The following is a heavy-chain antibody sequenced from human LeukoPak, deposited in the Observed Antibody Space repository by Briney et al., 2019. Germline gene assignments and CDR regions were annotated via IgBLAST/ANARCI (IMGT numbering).Heavy chain of an antibody. J-gene: IGHJ4*02. CDR1: GGSISSYY. CDR3: ARHGLADYYDSSGYYFDP. Sequence: SETLSLTCTVSGGSISSYYWSWIRQPPGKGLEWIGYISYSGSTNYNPSLKSRVTISVDTSKNQFSLKLSSVTAADPAVYYCARHGLADYYDSSGYYFDPSGQGTLVTVSS. D-gene: IGHD3-22*01. V-gene: IGHV4-59*08. CDR2: ISYSGST.